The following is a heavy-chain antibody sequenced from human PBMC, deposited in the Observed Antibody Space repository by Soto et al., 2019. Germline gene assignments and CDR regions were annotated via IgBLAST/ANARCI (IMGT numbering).Heavy chain of an antibody. Sequence: ASVQVSCKASGRTFSSYAISWVRQAPGQGLEWMGGIIPIFGTANYAQKFQGRVTITADESTSTAYMELSSLRSEDTAVYYCARSPGAVADPYYFDYWGQGTLVTVSS. CDR3: ARSPGAVADPYYFDY. V-gene: IGHV1-69*13. CDR2: IIPIFGTA. CDR1: GRTFSSYA. D-gene: IGHD6-19*01. J-gene: IGHJ4*02.